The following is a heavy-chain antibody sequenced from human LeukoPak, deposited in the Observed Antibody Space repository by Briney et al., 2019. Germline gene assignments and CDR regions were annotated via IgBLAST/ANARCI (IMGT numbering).Heavy chain of an antibody. Sequence: SETLSLTCTVSGYSISRAYYWGWIRQPPGKGLEWIGSIHHTGTTYYNPSLKSRVTISVDTSKNQFSLKLSSVTAADTAVYYCARQGAWYYFDYWGQGTLVTVSS. D-gene: IGHD1-26*01. CDR2: IHHTGTT. V-gene: IGHV4-38-2*02. CDR3: ARQGAWYYFDY. CDR1: GYSISRAYY. J-gene: IGHJ4*02.